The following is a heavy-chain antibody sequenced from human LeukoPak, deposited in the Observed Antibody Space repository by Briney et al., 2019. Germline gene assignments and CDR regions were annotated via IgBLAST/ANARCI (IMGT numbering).Heavy chain of an antibody. CDR3: ARDFEGSSGLFDY. V-gene: IGHV4-4*07. D-gene: IGHD6-19*01. CDR1: GYSISRGYY. CDR2: IYTSGST. J-gene: IGHJ4*02. Sequence: SETLSLTCTVSGYSISRGYYWSWIRQPAGKGLEWIGRIYTSGSTNYNPSLKSRVTMSVDTSKNQFSLKLSSVTAADTAVYYCARDFEGSSGLFDYWGQGTLVTVSS.